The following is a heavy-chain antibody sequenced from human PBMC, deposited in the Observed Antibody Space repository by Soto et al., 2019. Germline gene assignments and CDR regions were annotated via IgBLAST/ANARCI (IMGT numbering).Heavy chain of an antibody. V-gene: IGHV1-46*01. CDR3: ARGRTYSGYDLEDAFDI. Sequence: GASVKVSCKASGYTFTSYYMHWVRQAPGQGLEWMGIINPSGGSTSYAQKFQGRVTMTRDTSTSTVYMELSSLRSEDTAVYYCARGRTYSGYDLEDAFDIWGQGTMVTVSS. CDR2: INPSGGST. J-gene: IGHJ3*02. D-gene: IGHD5-12*01. CDR1: GYTFTSYY.